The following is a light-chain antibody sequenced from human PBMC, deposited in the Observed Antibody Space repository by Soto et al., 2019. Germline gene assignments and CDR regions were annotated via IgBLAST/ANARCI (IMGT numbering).Light chain of an antibody. Sequence: QSALTQPASVSGSPGQSITISCTGTSSDIGHYDYVSWYQQHPGKAPKLMIYEVNKRPSGVPGRFSGSKSGNTASLTVSGLQAEDEADYYCSSYAGGNNVFGTGTKVTVL. CDR2: EVN. CDR3: SSYAGGNNV. CDR1: SSDIGHYDY. J-gene: IGLJ1*01. V-gene: IGLV2-8*01.